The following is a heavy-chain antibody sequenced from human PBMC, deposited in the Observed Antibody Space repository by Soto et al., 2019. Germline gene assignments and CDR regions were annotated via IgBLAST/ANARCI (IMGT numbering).Heavy chain of an antibody. V-gene: IGHV1-46*03. J-gene: IGHJ3*02. D-gene: IGHD3-22*01. CDR3: GSDSGDYYDDSNRPYNAFDK. CDR1: GYIFTDHY. CDR2: INPRGGGT. Sequence: QVQLVQSGAEVRKPGASVKVSCKTSGYIFTDHYIQWVRQAPGQGLEWMGMINPRGGGTTYTERFQARVAMTRDTSTSTVYLELSSMTPEDTAVYYCGSDSGDYYDDSNRPYNAFDKLGQGTLVTVSS.